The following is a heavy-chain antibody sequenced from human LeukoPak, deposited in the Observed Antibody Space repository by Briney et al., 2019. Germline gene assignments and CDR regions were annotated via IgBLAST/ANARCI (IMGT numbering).Heavy chain of an antibody. Sequence: SETLSLTCTVSGGSISSYYWSWIRQPAGKGLEWIGRIYTSGSTNYNPSLKSRVTISVDTSKNQFSLKLSSVTAADTAVYYCARDGAMVRGVRRFDYWGQGTLVTVSS. CDR2: IYTSGST. CDR1: GGSISSYY. CDR3: ARDGAMVRGVRRFDY. V-gene: IGHV4-4*07. D-gene: IGHD3-10*01. J-gene: IGHJ4*02.